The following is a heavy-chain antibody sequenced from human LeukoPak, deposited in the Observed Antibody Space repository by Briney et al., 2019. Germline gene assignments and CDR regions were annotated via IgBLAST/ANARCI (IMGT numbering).Heavy chain of an antibody. V-gene: IGHV4-39*07. Sequence: SETLSLTCTVSGGSISSSSYYWGWIRQPPGKGLEWIGSIYYSGSTYYNPSLKSRVTISVDTSKNQFSLKLSSVTAADTAVYYCATGGLRDDAFDIWGQGTMVTVSS. D-gene: IGHD4-17*01. CDR3: ATGGLRDDAFDI. CDR1: GGSISSSSYY. CDR2: IYYSGST. J-gene: IGHJ3*02.